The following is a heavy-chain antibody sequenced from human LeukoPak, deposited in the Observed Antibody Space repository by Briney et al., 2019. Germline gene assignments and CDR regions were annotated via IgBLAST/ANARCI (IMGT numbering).Heavy chain of an antibody. V-gene: IGHV1-46*01. Sequence: GASVKVSCKASGYTFTSYYMHWVRQAPGQGLEWMGIIDPSGGSTSYAQKFQGRVTMTRDTSTSTVYMELSSLRSEDTAVYYCARDTYDFWSGYLYYYYGMDVWGQGTTVTVSS. CDR3: ARDTYDFWSGYLYYYYGMDV. J-gene: IGHJ6*02. CDR2: IDPSGGST. CDR1: GYTFTSYY. D-gene: IGHD3-3*01.